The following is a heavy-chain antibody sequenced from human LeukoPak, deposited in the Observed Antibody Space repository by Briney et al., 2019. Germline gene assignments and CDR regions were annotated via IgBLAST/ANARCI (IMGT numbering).Heavy chain of an antibody. D-gene: IGHD3-22*01. CDR3: ARAPGDSSGYH. J-gene: IGHJ4*02. CDR1: GFTLSDYY. Sequence: GGSLRLPCAASGFTLSDYYMSWVRQAPGKGLEWVSYISSRGSTIYYADSVKGRFTISRDNAKNSLYLQMNSLRAEDTAVYYCARAPGDSSGYHWGQGTLVTVSS. CDR2: ISSRGSTI. V-gene: IGHV3-11*01.